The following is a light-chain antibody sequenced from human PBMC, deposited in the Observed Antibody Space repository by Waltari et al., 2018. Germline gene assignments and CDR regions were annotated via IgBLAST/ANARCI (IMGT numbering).Light chain of an antibody. CDR1: QSVSRW. J-gene: IGKJ1*01. V-gene: IGKV3-20*01. CDR2: GAS. CDR3: QKYGTLPAT. Sequence: EIVLTQSPDTLSLSPGERATLSCRASQSVSRWLAWYQQKPGQPPRLLIYGASSRATGIPDRFSGSGSGTDFSLTISGLEPEDSAVYYCQKYGTLPATFGQGTKVEVK.